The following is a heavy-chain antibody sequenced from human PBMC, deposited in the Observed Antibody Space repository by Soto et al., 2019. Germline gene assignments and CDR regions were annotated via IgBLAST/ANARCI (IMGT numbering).Heavy chain of an antibody. CDR1: GGSFSGYY. CDR2: INHSGST. J-gene: IGHJ4*02. V-gene: IGHV4-34*01. CDR3: ERVPLEYSRDGYKYYFDY. Sequence: SETLSLTCAVYGGSFSGYYWSWIRQPPGKGLEWIGEINHSGSTNYNPSPKSRVTISVDTSKNQFSLKRSSVTAADTAVYYCERVPLEYSRDGYKYYFDYWGQGTLVTVSS. D-gene: IGHD5-12*01.